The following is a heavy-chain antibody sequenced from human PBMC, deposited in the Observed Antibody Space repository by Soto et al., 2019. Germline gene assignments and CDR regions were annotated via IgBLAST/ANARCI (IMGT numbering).Heavy chain of an antibody. CDR3: ARDQSLDRYYYYGIDV. Sequence: QVQLVQSGAEVKKPGASVKVSCKASGYPFTHYGISWVRQAPGQGLEWMGWISTYNGNTYYAQELQGRVTLTTDTPTSTVYMELRSLRSEDTAVYSCARDQSLDRYYYYGIDVWGQGTTVTVSS. V-gene: IGHV1-18*01. CDR1: GYPFTHYG. CDR2: ISTYNGNT. J-gene: IGHJ6*02.